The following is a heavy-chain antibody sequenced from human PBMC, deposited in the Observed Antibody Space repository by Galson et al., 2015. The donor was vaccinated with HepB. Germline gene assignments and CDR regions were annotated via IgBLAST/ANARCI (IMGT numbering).Heavy chain of an antibody. V-gene: IGHV4-34*01. CDR3: ARGRGYCSSTSCYGGLDY. Sequence: LSLTCAVYGGSFSGYYWSWIRQPPGKGLEWIGEINHSGSTNYNPSLKSRVTISVDTSKNQFSLKLSSVTAADTAVYYCARGRGYCSSTSCYGGLDYWGQGTLVTVSS. D-gene: IGHD2-2*01. J-gene: IGHJ4*02. CDR1: GGSFSGYY. CDR2: INHSGST.